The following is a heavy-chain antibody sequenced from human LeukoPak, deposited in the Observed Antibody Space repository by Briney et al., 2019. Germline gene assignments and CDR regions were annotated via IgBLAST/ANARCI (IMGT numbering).Heavy chain of an antibody. CDR3: ARDLVVGGLPPTKFDY. D-gene: IGHD2-15*01. Sequence: PSETLSLTCTVSGYSISNGHYWDWLRQPPGKALEWIGSIYHSGATYYNPSLTSRVTISIDTSKNQFSLKLHSITAADTAVYFCARDLVVGGLPPTKFDYWGRGTLVTVSS. CDR1: GYSISNGHY. V-gene: IGHV4-38-2*02. J-gene: IGHJ4*02. CDR2: IYHSGAT.